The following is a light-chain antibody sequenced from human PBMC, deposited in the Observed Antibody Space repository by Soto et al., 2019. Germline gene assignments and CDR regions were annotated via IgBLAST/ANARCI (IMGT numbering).Light chain of an antibody. CDR2: LNSDGSH. CDR3: QTWGTGIRV. Sequence: QPVLTQSPSASASLGASVKLTCTLSSGHSSYAIAWHQQQPEKGPRYLMKLNSDGSHTKGDGIPDRFSGSSSGAERYLIISSLQSEAEADYYCQTWGTGIRVFGGGTKLTVL. CDR1: SGHSSYA. J-gene: IGLJ2*01. V-gene: IGLV4-69*01.